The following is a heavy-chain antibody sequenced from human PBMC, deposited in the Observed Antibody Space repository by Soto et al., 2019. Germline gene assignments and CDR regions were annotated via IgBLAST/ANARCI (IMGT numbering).Heavy chain of an antibody. CDR2: INPSGGST. CDR3: AIDEWGHIAAGASFDY. J-gene: IGHJ4*02. CDR1: GYTFTTYY. Sequence: GASVKVSCKASGYTFTTYYMHWVRQAPGQGLEWMGIINPSGGSTSYAQKFQDRVTMTRDTSTSTVYMELSSLRSDDTAVYYCAIDEWGHIAAGASFDYWGQGTPVTVSS. V-gene: IGHV1-46*03. D-gene: IGHD6-13*01.